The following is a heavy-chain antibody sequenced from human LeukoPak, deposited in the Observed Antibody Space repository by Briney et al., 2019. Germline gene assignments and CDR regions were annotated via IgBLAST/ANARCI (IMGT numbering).Heavy chain of an antibody. V-gene: IGHV3-48*01. J-gene: IGHJ4*02. CDR2: ISSSSSTI. CDR3: ARDYSSSWYHYFDY. D-gene: IGHD6-13*01. CDR1: GFTFSSYS. Sequence: PGGSLRLSCAASGFTFSSYSMNWVRQAPGKGLEWVSYISSSSSTIYYADSVKGRFTISRDNAKNSLYLQMNSLRAEDTAVYYCARDYSSSWYHYFDYWGQGTLVTVSS.